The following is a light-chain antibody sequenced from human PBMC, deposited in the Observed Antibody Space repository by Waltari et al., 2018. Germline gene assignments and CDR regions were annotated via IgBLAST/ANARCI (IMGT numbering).Light chain of an antibody. CDR1: AFPKQF. V-gene: IGLV3-25*03. Sequence: SYELTPPPSVSVSPGQPATITCSGAAFPKQFSFWYQQKPGQATVLVTYKDTERPSGIPDRFSGYTSGTTVTLTISGVQAEDEADYYCQSADSTSTHVVLGGGTKLTVL. J-gene: IGLJ2*01. CDR3: QSADSTSTHVV. CDR2: KDT.